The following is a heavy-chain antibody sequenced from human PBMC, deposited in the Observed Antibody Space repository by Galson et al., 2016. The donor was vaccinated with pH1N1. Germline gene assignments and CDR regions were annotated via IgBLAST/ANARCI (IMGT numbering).Heavy chain of an antibody. D-gene: IGHD6-19*01. V-gene: IGHV4-38-2*01. CDR3: ARRYSSGWSGGDDAFDI. J-gene: IGHJ3*02. Sequence: IGTMYHSGSIHHNPSLKSRVTISVDTSKNQFSLKLISVTAADTAMYYCARRYSSGWSGGDDAFDIWGQGTMVTVSS. CDR2: MYHSGSI.